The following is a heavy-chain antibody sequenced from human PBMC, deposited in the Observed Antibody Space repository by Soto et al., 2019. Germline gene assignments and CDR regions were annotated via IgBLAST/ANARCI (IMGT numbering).Heavy chain of an antibody. CDR2: TYYRSKWRS. J-gene: IGHJ4*02. CDR1: GDSVASNRAT. V-gene: IGHV6-1*01. D-gene: IGHD6-13*01. CDR3: VRGVDSSFDY. Sequence: SQTLSLTCVISGDSVASNRATWNWVRQSPSRGLEWLGRTYYRSKWRSGYSLSVNSRITINPDTSKNQLSLQLSSVTPDDAAIYYCVRGVDSSFDYWGQGTLVTVS.